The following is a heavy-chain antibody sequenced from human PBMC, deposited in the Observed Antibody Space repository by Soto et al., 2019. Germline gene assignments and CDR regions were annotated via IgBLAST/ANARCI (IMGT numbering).Heavy chain of an antibody. Sequence: QVELLQSGAEVRKPGASVKVSCKASGHTFTGNYMHWVRQAPGQGLEWMGIINPDGDVTTYAHKFRGRVTLTREMSTSTSYIELRSLTSEDTAVYYCASKFTRGSFQYSDTWGQGTLVTVSS. CDR2: INPDGDVT. D-gene: IGHD1-26*01. CDR1: GHTFTGNY. CDR3: ASKFTRGSFQYSDT. V-gene: IGHV1-46*01. J-gene: IGHJ5*02.